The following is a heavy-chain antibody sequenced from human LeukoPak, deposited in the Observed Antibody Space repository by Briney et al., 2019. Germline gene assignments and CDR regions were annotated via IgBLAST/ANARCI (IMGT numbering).Heavy chain of an antibody. CDR2: INPNSGGT. D-gene: IGHD5-18*01. Sequence: ASVKVSCKASGYTFTGYYMHWVRQAAGQGLEWMGWINPNSGGTNYAQKFQGRVTMTRDTSISTAYVELSRLRSDDTAVYYCARGPRFTAMGRGEFFDYWGQGTLVTVSS. CDR1: GYTFTGYY. V-gene: IGHV1-2*02. J-gene: IGHJ4*02. CDR3: ARGPRFTAMGRGEFFDY.